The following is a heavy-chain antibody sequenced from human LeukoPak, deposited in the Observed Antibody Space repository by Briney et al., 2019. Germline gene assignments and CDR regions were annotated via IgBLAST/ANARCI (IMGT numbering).Heavy chain of an antibody. CDR3: ARQLTVSVQGPPERARRRQYYDFWSGPKTLYYYMDV. Sequence: PSETLSLTCAVYGGSFSGYYWSWIRQPPGKGLEWIGEINHSGSTNYNPSLKSRVTISVDTSKNQFSLKLSSVTAADTAVYYCARQLTVSVQGPPERARRRQYYDFWSGPKTLYYYMDVWGKGTTVTVSS. CDR2: INHSGST. D-gene: IGHD3-3*01. J-gene: IGHJ6*03. CDR1: GGSFSGYY. V-gene: IGHV4-34*01.